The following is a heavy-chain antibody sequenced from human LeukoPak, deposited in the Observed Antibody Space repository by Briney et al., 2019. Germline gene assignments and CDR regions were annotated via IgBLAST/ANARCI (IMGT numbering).Heavy chain of an antibody. D-gene: IGHD3-22*01. CDR1: GFTFSSYW. Sequence: PGGSLRLSCAASGFTFSSYWMSWVRQAPGKGLEWVSYISSSDNTIYYADSVKGRFTISRDNAKSSLYLQMNSPRVEDTAVYYCTRGGNTGYYYNAFDIWGQGTMVTVSS. CDR2: ISSSDNTI. CDR3: TRGGNTGYYYNAFDI. J-gene: IGHJ3*02. V-gene: IGHV3-48*03.